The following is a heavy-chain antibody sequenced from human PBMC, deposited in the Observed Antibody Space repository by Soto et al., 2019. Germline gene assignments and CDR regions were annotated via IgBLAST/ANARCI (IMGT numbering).Heavy chain of an antibody. Sequence: GGSLRLSCAASGFTFTNYWMSWVRQAPGKGLEWVANVRQDGSVKYYVDSIKGRFTISRDNARNLVFLEMNGLRVEDTAMYFCASKRNLGAHDYWGQGTLVTVSS. CDR3: ASKRNLGAHDY. V-gene: IGHV3-7*01. J-gene: IGHJ4*02. CDR2: VRQDGSVK. D-gene: IGHD1-1*01. CDR1: GFTFTNYW.